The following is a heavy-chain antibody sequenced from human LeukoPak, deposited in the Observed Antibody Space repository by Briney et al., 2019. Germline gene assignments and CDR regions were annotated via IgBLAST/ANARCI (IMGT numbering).Heavy chain of an antibody. V-gene: IGHV4-4*02. J-gene: IGHJ4*02. CDR1: NDSIFTSNW. D-gene: IGHD2-2*01. CDR3: ARSPTKRVPEDY. Sequence: SETLSLTCTVSNDSIFTSNWWSWVRQPPGKGLEWIGQIFHSGSTSYSPSLKSRVTISMDKSKNQISLRLTSVTAADTAVYYCARSPTKRVPEDYWGQGTLVTVSS. CDR2: IFHSGST.